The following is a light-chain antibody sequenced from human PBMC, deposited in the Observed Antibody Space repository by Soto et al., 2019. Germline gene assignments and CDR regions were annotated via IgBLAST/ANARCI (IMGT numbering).Light chain of an antibody. J-gene: IGLJ1*01. CDR3: SSYSISTAYL. Sequence: QSVLTQPASVSGSPGQSITISCTGTSSDVGGYDYVSWYQLHPGKAPKLMVFEVSNRPSGVSYCFSGSKSGNTAPLTISGLQAEDEADYFCSSYSISTAYLFGTGTKV. CDR1: SSDVGGYDY. V-gene: IGLV2-14*01. CDR2: EVS.